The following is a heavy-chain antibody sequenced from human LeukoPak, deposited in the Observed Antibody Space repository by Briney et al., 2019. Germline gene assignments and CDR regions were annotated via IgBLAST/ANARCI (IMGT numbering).Heavy chain of an antibody. Sequence: PSETLSLTCTVSGGYISRYYWSWIRQPPGKGLEWIGYIYYSGSTNYNPSLKSRVTISVDTSKNQFSLKLSSVTAADTAVYYCARESGLGAFDIWGQGTMVTVSS. CDR3: ARESGLGAFDI. D-gene: IGHD3-9*01. J-gene: IGHJ3*02. V-gene: IGHV4-59*01. CDR2: IYYSGST. CDR1: GGYISRYY.